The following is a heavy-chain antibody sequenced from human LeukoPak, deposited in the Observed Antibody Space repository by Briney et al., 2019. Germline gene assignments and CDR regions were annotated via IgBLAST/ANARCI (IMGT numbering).Heavy chain of an antibody. CDR3: ARDGLLTRTGMDV. J-gene: IGHJ6*04. CDR2: IIPMLGTA. D-gene: IGHD3/OR15-3a*01. CDR1: GGSLSDYT. Sequence: ASVKVSCKASGGSLSDYTISWVRQAPGQGLEWMGGIIPMLGTAKYAQNFQGRVTITTDDSPSTVYMELSSLRFEDTASYFCARDGLLTRTGMDVWGKGTTVTVSP. V-gene: IGHV1-69*16.